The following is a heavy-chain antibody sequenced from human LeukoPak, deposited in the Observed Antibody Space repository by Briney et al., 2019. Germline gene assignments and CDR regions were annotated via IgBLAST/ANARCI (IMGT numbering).Heavy chain of an antibody. V-gene: IGHV4-39*01. D-gene: IGHD3-22*01. J-gene: IGHJ1*01. CDR2: IYYSGRT. Sequence: SETLSLTCSVSGDSVSRSDSYWGWIRQPPGRGLEWIGTIYYSGRTYYSPSLKSRITMSVDPSNNQSSLPLRPVTAADTAVYYCARRRYYDGSGYLEWGQGTLLSVSS. CDR1: GDSVSRSDSY. CDR3: ARRRYYDGSGYLE.